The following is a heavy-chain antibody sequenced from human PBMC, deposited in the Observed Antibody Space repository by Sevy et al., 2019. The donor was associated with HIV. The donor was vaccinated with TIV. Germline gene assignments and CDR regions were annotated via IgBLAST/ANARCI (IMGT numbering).Heavy chain of an antibody. CDR2: IRQDGNEL. D-gene: IGHD3-10*01. J-gene: IGHJ1*01. CDR1: GFTFDDYW. Sequence: GGSLRLSCAASGFTFDDYWMQWVRQAPGQGLEWVANIRQDGNELYYADSVKGRFTISRDNAKESLFLQMTNLRFEDTAIYHCARRYLDLWGQGTLVTVSS. CDR3: ARRYLDL. V-gene: IGHV3-7*01.